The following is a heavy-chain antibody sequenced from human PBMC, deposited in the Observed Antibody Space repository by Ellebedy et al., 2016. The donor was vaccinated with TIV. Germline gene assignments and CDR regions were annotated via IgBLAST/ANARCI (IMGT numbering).Heavy chain of an antibody. V-gene: IGHV3-7*01. Sequence: GESLKISCAASGFTFTNYWLSWVRQAPGKGLEWVANIKEDGSEGYYVDSVKGRFTISRDNAKNSLSLQMNSLRDEDTAGYFCARDTDRFGELFFDYWGQGAPVTVSS. D-gene: IGHD3-10*01. CDR1: GFTFTNYW. CDR3: ARDTDRFGELFFDY. J-gene: IGHJ4*02. CDR2: IKEDGSEG.